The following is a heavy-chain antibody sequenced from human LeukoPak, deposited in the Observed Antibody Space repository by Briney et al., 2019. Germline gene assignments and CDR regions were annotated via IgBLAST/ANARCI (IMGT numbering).Heavy chain of an antibody. CDR3: PKDGSSYWYSFDY. V-gene: IGHV3-23*01. Sequence: PGGSLRLSCAASGFTFSSYAMIWVRQAPGKGLEWVSTITGGGDNTFYADSVPGRFAVATDNAKSTLYLQVNTLRAEDTAFYYCPKDGSSYWYSFDYWGQGTLVTVSA. D-gene: IGHD1-26*01. J-gene: IGHJ4*02. CDR2: ITGGGDNT. CDR1: GFTFSSYA.